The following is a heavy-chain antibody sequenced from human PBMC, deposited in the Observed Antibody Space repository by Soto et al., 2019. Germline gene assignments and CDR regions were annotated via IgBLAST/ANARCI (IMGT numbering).Heavy chain of an antibody. V-gene: IGHV4-4*02. D-gene: IGHD6-19*01. CDR3: ARGRGRYSSGWYWLDP. CDR1: GGTIRSPDW. J-gene: IGHJ5*02. Sequence: SETLSLTCGVSGGTIRSPDWWTWVRQPPGKGLEWIGEIFQSGSTNYTPSLESRVTISVDKSKNQFSLTLTSVTAADTAVYFCARGRGRYSSGWYWLDPWGQGILVTVSS. CDR2: IFQSGST.